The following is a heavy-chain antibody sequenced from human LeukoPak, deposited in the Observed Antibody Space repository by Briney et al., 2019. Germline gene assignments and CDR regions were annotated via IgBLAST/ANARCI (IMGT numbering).Heavy chain of an antibody. D-gene: IGHD6-13*01. Sequence: PSETLSLTCAVYGGSFSGYYWSWIRQPPGKGLEWIGEINHSGSTNYNPSLKSRVTISVDTSKNQFSLKLSSVTAADTAVYYCARDRGQSRNIAAAATYYYYMDVWGKGTTVTISS. CDR3: ARDRGQSRNIAAAATYYYYMDV. V-gene: IGHV4-34*01. J-gene: IGHJ6*03. CDR1: GGSFSGYY. CDR2: INHSGST.